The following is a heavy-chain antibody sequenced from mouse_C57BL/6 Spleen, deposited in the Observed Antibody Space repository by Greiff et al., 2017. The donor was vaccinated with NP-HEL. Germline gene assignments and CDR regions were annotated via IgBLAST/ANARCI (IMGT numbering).Heavy chain of an antibody. CDR3: TRLITTVVYFDY. V-gene: IGHV1-15*01. D-gene: IGHD1-1*01. CDR2: IDPETGGT. CDR1: GYTFTDYE. J-gene: IGHJ2*01. Sequence: VKLQESGAELVRPGASVTLSCKASGYTFTDYEMHWVKQTPVHGLEWIGAIDPETGGTAYNQKFKGKAILTADKSSSTAYMELRSLTSEDSAVYYCTRLITTVVYFDYWGQGTTLTVSS.